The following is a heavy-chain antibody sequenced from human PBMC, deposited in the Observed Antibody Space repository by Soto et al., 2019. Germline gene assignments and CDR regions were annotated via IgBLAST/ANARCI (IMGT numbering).Heavy chain of an antibody. V-gene: IGHV1-3*01. J-gene: IGHJ5*02. CDR1: GYTFTNYA. CDR3: ARDRVVGATLMRWFDP. D-gene: IGHD1-26*01. CDR2: INAGNGDT. Sequence: ASVKVSCKASGYTFTNYAMHWVRQVPGQRLEWMGWINAGNGDTKYSQKFQGRVIITRDTSASTAYMELSSLRSEDTAVYYCARDRVVGATLMRWFDPWGQGTLVTVS.